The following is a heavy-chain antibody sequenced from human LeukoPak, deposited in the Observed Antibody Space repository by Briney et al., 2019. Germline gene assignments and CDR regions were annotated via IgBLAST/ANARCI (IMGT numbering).Heavy chain of an antibody. Sequence: PGRSLRLSCAASGFTFSSYAMHWVRQAPGKGLEWVAVISYDGSNKYYADSVEGRFTISRDNSKNTLYLQMNSLRAEDTAVYYCARDRGYSYGDYYYYYGMDVWGQGTTVTVSS. V-gene: IGHV3-30-3*01. D-gene: IGHD5-18*01. CDR1: GFTFSSYA. CDR3: ARDRGYSYGDYYYYYGMDV. CDR2: ISYDGSNK. J-gene: IGHJ6*02.